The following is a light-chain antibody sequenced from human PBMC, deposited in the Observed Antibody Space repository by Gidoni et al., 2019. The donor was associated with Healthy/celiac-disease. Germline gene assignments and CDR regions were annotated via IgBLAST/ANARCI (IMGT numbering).Light chain of an antibody. V-gene: IGKV3-11*01. J-gene: IGKJ4*01. CDR2: DAS. CDR1: QSVSSY. CDR3: QQRSNWPLT. Sequence: EIALTPSPATLSLSPGERATLSCRASQSVSSYLAWYQQTPGQAPRLLIYDASNRATGIPARFRGSGSGTDFTLTISSLEPEDFAVYYCQQRSNWPLTFGGGTKVEIK.